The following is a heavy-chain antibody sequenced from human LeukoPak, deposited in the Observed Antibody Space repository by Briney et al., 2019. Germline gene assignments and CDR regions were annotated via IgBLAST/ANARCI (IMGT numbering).Heavy chain of an antibody. CDR3: ARRKYQAAADF. CDR1: GGSISSYY. V-gene: IGHV4-59*08. CDR2: IYYSGST. Sequence: PSETLSLTCTVSGGSISSYYWSWIRQPPGKGLEWIGYIYYSGSTNYNPSLKSRVTMSVDTSKNQFSLKLSSVTAADTAVYYCARRKYQAAADFWGQGTLVTVSS. D-gene: IGHD6-13*01. J-gene: IGHJ4*02.